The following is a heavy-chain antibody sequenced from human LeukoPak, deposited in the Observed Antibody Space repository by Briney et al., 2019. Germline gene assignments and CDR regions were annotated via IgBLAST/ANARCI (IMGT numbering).Heavy chain of an antibody. CDR2: IYYSGST. Sequence: SETLSLTCTVSGGSISSYYWSWIRQPPGKGLEWIGYIYYSGSTNYNPSLKSRVTISVDTSKNQFSLKLSSVTAADTAVYYCAREDIVVVVAATLLWNWFDPWGQGTLVTVSS. V-gene: IGHV4-59*01. J-gene: IGHJ5*02. CDR1: GGSISSYY. D-gene: IGHD2-15*01. CDR3: AREDIVVVVAATLLWNWFDP.